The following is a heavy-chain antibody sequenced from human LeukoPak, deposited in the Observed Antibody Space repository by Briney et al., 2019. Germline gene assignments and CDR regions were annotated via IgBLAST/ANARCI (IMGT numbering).Heavy chain of an antibody. Sequence: GGSLRLSCAASGFTVSSNYMSWVRQAPGKGLEWVSVIYSGGSTYYADSVQGRFTISRDNSKNTLYLQMNSLRAEDTAVYYCARAGGYSYGFDDWGQGTLVTVSS. CDR1: GFTVSSNY. J-gene: IGHJ4*02. V-gene: IGHV3-53*01. D-gene: IGHD5-18*01. CDR2: IYSGGST. CDR3: ARAGGYSYGFDD.